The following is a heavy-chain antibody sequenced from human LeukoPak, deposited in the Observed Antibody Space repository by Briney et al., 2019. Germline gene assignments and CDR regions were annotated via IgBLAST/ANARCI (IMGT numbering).Heavy chain of an antibody. Sequence: GASVKVSCKASGYTFTGYYMHWVRQAPGQGLEWMGWINPNSGGTNYAQKFQGRVTMTRDTSISTAYMELSRLRSDDTAVYYCARGSLWFGELLRYYYMDVWGKGTTVTISS. CDR2: INPNSGGT. V-gene: IGHV1-2*02. CDR3: ARGSLWFGELLRYYYMDV. J-gene: IGHJ6*03. CDR1: GYTFTGYY. D-gene: IGHD3-10*01.